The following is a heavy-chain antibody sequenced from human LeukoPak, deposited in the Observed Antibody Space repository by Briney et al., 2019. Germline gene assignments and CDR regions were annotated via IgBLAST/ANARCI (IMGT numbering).Heavy chain of an antibody. CDR3: ARDRLADLPYYYYGMDV. D-gene: IGHD3-3*02. Sequence: GGSLRLSCAASGFTFSSYTMHWVRQAPGKGLEWVAVISYDGNNKYLADSVKGRFTISRDNSKNTLYLQMNSLRAEDTAVYYCARDRLADLPYYYYGMDVWGQGTTVTVSS. J-gene: IGHJ6*02. CDR2: ISYDGNNK. V-gene: IGHV3-30-3*01. CDR1: GFTFSSYT.